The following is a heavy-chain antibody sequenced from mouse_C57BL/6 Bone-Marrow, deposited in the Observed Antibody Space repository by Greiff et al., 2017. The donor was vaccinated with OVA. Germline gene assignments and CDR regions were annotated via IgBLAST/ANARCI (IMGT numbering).Heavy chain of an antibody. CDR2: INPSSGYT. Sequence: QVQLKESGAELARPGASVKHSCKASGYTFTSYTMHWVKQRPGQGLEWIGYINPSSGYTKYNQKFKDKATLTADKSSSTAYMQLSSLTSEDSAVYYCARGLGNYWGQGTTLTVSS. CDR3: ARGLGNY. CDR1: GYTFTSYT. J-gene: IGHJ2*01. D-gene: IGHD3-3*01. V-gene: IGHV1-4*01.